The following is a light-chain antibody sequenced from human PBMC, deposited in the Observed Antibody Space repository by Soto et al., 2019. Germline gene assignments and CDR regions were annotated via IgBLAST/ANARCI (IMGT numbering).Light chain of an antibody. CDR3: AAWDDSLRGWV. CDR1: SSSIGSNY. Sequence: QTVVTQAPSVSGTPGQRVTISCSESSSSIGSNYIYWYQQLPGTAPKLLIYRDSQRPSGVPDRFSGSKSGTSASLAISGLRSEDEADYYCAAWDDSLRGWVFGGGTKLTVL. J-gene: IGLJ3*02. CDR2: RDS. V-gene: IGLV1-47*01.